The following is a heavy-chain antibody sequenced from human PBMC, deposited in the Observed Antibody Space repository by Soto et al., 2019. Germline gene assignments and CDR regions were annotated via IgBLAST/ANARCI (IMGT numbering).Heavy chain of an antibody. CDR2: ISYSGTT. V-gene: IGHV4-39*02. CDR3: ARRRNNWFDP. J-gene: IGHJ5*02. Sequence: QLQLQESGPGLVKPSETLSLTCTVSAGSVSSTTYYWGWLRQPPGKGLELIGTISYSGTTYYNPALKRRVTMSVDPSKNHFTLRLNSVTAADTAWYYCARRRNNWFDPWGQGTLVTVSS. CDR1: AGSVSSTTYY.